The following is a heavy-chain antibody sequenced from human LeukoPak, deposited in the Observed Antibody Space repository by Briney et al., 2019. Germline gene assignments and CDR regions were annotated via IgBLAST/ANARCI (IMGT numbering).Heavy chain of an antibody. CDR1: GGTFSSYA. CDR3: ARIIDSSGYYSDYFDY. D-gene: IGHD3-22*01. J-gene: IGHJ4*02. CDR2: IIPIFGTA. Sequence: ASVKVSCKASGGTFSSYAISWVRQATGQGLEWMVGIIPIFGTANYAQKFQGRVTITADESTSTAYMELSSLRSEDTAVYYCARIIDSSGYYSDYFDYWGQGTLVTVSS. V-gene: IGHV1-69*13.